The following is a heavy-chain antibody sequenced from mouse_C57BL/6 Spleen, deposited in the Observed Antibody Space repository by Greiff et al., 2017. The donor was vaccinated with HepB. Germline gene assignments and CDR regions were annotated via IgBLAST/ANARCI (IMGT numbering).Heavy chain of an antibody. CDR2: ISSGGSYT. CDR3: ARHPSYDYDGYYYAMDY. D-gene: IGHD2-4*01. CDR1: GFTFSSYG. Sequence: EVHLVESGGDLVKPGGSLKPSCAASGFTFSSYGMSWVRQTPDKRLEWVATISSGGSYTYYPDSVKGRFTISRDNAKNTLYRQMSSLKSEDTAMYYCARHPSYDYDGYYYAMDYWGQGTSVTVSS. J-gene: IGHJ4*01. V-gene: IGHV5-6*01.